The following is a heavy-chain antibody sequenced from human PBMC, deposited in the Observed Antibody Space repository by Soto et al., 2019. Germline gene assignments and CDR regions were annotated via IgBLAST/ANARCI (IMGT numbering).Heavy chain of an antibody. V-gene: IGHV3-30*18. D-gene: IGHD3-10*01. Sequence: PGGSLRLSCAASGFTFSSYGMHWVRQAPGKGLEWVAVISYDGSNKYYADSVKGRFTISRDNSKNTLYLQMNSLRAEDTAVYYCANIHVGGGAEGFDIWGQGTMVTV. J-gene: IGHJ3*02. CDR1: GFTFSSYG. CDR2: ISYDGSNK. CDR3: ANIHVGGGAEGFDI.